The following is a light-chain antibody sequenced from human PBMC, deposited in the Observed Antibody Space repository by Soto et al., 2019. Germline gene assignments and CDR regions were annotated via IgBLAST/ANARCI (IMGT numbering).Light chain of an antibody. Sequence: QSVLTQPPLVSAAPGQKVTISCSGSSSNIGNNYVSWYQQLPGTAPKLLIYENNKRPSGIPDRFSGSKSGTSATLGITGLQTRDEADYFCGTRNSSLNPGRVFGGGTKLTVL. V-gene: IGLV1-51*02. J-gene: IGLJ3*02. CDR1: SSNIGNNY. CDR3: GTRNSSLNPGRV. CDR2: ENN.